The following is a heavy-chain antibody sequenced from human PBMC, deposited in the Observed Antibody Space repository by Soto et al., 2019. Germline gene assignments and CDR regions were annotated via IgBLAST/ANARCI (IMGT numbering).Heavy chain of an antibody. D-gene: IGHD4-17*01. CDR1: GFTFSSYA. CDR2: ISCNGGST. Sequence: GGSLRLSCAASGFTFSSYAMSWVRQAPGKGLEWVAGISCNGGSTYYADSVKGRFTISRDNSKKTLYLQMNSLRAEDTAVYYCAKDRGYGDYVYWGQGTLVTVSS. J-gene: IGHJ4*02. V-gene: IGHV3-23*01. CDR3: AKDRGYGDYVY.